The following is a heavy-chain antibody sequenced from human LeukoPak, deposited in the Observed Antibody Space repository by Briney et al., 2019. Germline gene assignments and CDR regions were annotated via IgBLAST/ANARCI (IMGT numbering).Heavy chain of an antibody. Sequence: GGSLRLSCAASGFSFGLHWMNWVRQAPGKGLEWVANIKEDGTLAYYADSVTGRFSISRDDTKNSLYLQMNGLRAEDTAVYFCVRDGYIQNRFDFWGQGILVTVSS. CDR3: VRDGYIQNRFDF. J-gene: IGHJ4*02. V-gene: IGHV3-7*03. D-gene: IGHD3-22*01. CDR2: IKEDGTLA. CDR1: GFSFGLHW.